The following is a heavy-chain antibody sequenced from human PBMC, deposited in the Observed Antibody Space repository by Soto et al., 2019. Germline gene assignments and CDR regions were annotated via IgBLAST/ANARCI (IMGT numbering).Heavy chain of an antibody. J-gene: IGHJ3*02. CDR1: GFTFSDYY. CDR3: ARSGIWGSYRSSYVFDI. D-gene: IGHD3-16*02. CDR2: ISGSGNTI. Sequence: GSLRLSCAASGFTFSDYYMSWIRQAPGTGLEWVSYISGSGNTIYYADSVKGRFTISKDNAKNSLYLQLGTLRAEDTAVYYCARSGIWGSYRSSYVFDIWGQGTMVTVSS. V-gene: IGHV3-11*01.